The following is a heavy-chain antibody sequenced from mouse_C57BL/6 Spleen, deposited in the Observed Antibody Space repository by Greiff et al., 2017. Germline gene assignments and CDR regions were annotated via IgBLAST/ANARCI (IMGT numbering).Heavy chain of an antibody. D-gene: IGHD1-1*01. CDR1: GYTFTSYW. CDR3: ARGGYYYYGSSQYYFDY. J-gene: IGHJ2*01. CDR2: IYPSDSET. Sequence: QVQLQQPGAELVRPGSSVKLSCKASGYTFTSYWMDWVKQRPGQGLEWIGNIYPSDSETHYNQKFKDKATLTVDKSSSTAYMQLSSLTSEDSAVYYCARGGYYYYGSSQYYFDYWGQGTTLTVSS. V-gene: IGHV1-61*01.